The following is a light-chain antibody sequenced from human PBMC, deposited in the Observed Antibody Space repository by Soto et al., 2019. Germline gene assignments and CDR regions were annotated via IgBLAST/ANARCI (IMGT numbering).Light chain of an antibody. CDR1: SSDVATYNY. CDR2: EVR. Sequence: QSALTQPASLSGSPGQSITISCTGSSSDVATYNYVSWYQQHPGKAPKLIIYEVRNRPSGVSDRFSGSKSGNTASLTISGLQAEDEADYYCSSYTSSSTLGVFGGGTKLTVL. J-gene: IGLJ2*01. V-gene: IGLV2-14*01. CDR3: SSYTSSSTLGV.